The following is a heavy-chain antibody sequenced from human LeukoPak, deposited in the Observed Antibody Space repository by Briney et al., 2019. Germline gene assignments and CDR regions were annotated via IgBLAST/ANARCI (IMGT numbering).Heavy chain of an antibody. J-gene: IGHJ6*03. Sequence: SETLSLTCAVYGGSFSGYYWSWIRQPPGKGLEWIGEINHSGSTNYNPSLKSRVTISIDTSKNQFSLKLSSVTAADTAVYYCARGTVSMYYMDVWGKGTTVTISS. CDR1: GGSFSGYY. D-gene: IGHD5/OR15-5a*01. V-gene: IGHV4-34*01. CDR3: ARGTVSMYYMDV. CDR2: INHSGST.